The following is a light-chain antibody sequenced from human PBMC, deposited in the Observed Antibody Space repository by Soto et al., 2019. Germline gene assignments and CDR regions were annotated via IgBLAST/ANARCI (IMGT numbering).Light chain of an antibody. CDR2: GAS. Sequence: EIVMTKSPATLSVSQGGRATLSCRASQSVSSNLAWYQQKPGQAPRLLIYGASTRATGIPARFSGSGSGTDFTLTISSLQSEDLAVYYCQQYNNWAWTFGQGTKGEIK. V-gene: IGKV3-15*01. J-gene: IGKJ1*01. CDR3: QQYNNWAWT. CDR1: QSVSSN.